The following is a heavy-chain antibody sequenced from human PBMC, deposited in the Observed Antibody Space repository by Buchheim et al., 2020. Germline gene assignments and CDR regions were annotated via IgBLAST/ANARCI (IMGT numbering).Heavy chain of an antibody. Sequence: EVQLVESGGDLVQPGGSLRLSCAASGFTLSRYWMNWVRQAPGKGLEWVANINQDGSEKYYVGSVRGRFTISRDNAENSLYLQMSNLGVDDTAIYYCATKGLGQWLAATPSAFDYWGQGT. V-gene: IGHV3-7*01. CDR2: INQDGSEK. D-gene: IGHD6-19*01. CDR3: ATKGLGQWLAATPSAFDY. J-gene: IGHJ4*02. CDR1: GFTLSRYW.